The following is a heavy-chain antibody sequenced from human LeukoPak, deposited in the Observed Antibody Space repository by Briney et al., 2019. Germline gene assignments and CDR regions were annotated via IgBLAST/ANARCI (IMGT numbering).Heavy chain of an antibody. CDR2: IYYSGST. V-gene: IGHV4-39*07. D-gene: IGHD3-22*01. CDR1: GGSIGSSSDC. J-gene: IGHJ3*02. Sequence: PSETLSLTCSVSGGSIGSSSDCWGWIRQPPGKGLEWIGSIYYSGSTYYNPSLKSRVTISVDTSKNQFSLKLSSVTAADTAVYYCARVSSDSSGYYYAGIWGQGTMVTVSS. CDR3: ARVSSDSSGYYYAGI.